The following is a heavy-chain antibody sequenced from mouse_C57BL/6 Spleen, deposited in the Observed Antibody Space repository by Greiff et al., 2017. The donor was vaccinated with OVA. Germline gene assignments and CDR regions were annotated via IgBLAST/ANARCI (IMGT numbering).Heavy chain of an antibody. CDR2: ISRGSSTI. CDR3: ARPETLYYYAMDY. J-gene: IGHJ4*01. V-gene: IGHV5-17*01. Sequence: EVQRVESGGGLVKPGGSLKLSCAASGFTFSDYGMHWVRQAPEQGLEWVTYISRGSSTIYYADTVKGRFTISRDNATNTLFLQMTSLRSEDTAMYYCARPETLYYYAMDYWGQGTSVTVSS. D-gene: IGHD6-5*01. CDR1: GFTFSDYG.